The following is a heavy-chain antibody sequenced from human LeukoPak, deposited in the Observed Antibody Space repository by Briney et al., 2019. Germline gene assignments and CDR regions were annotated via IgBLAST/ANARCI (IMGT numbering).Heavy chain of an antibody. D-gene: IGHD1-1*01. CDR3: AKDCPTGTTEGNWFDP. CDR1: GFTFNTRG. J-gene: IGHJ5*02. Sequence: QPGGSVRHSCAASGFTFNTRGMHWVRQAPGKGLEWVAFIRYDGSSQYYADSVKGRFTISRDNSKNILYLQMNSLTPEDTAVYYCAKDCPTGTTEGNWFDPWGQGTLVTVSS. CDR2: IRYDGSSQ. V-gene: IGHV3-30*02.